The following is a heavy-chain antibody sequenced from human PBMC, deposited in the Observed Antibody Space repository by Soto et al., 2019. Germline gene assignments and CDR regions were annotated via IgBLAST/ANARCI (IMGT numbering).Heavy chain of an antibody. J-gene: IGHJ3*02. CDR2: TYYRSKWYN. CDR3: ARGSAFDI. V-gene: IGHV6-1*01. Sequence: PSQTLSLTCAISGDIVSSNTGAWNWIRQSPSRGLEWLGRTYYRSKWYNDYAPSVKGRITINPDTSSNRFSLHLNSVTPEDTAVYYCARGSAFDIWGQGTMVT. CDR1: GDIVSSNTGA.